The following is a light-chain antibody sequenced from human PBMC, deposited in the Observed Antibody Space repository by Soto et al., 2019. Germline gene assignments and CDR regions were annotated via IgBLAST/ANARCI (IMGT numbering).Light chain of an antibody. CDR2: EGS. CDR1: SSGVGSYNL. CDR3: CSYAGSSTL. V-gene: IGLV2-23*01. Sequence: QSALTQPASVSGSPGQSITISCTGTSSGVGSYNLVSWYQQHPGKAPKLMIYEGSKRPSGVSNRFSGSKSGNTASLTISGLQAEDEADYYCCSYAGSSTLFGGGTKVTVL. J-gene: IGLJ2*01.